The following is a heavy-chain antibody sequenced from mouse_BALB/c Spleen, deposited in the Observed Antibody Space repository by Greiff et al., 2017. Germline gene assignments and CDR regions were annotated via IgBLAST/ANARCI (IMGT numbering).Heavy chain of an antibody. J-gene: IGHJ3*01. Sequence: QVQLQQPGAELVKPGTSVKLSCKASGYNFTSYWINWVKLRPGQGLEWIGDIYPGSGSTNYNEKFKSKATLTVDTSSSTAYMQLSSLASEDSALYYCARNRPLAYWGQGTLVTVSA. CDR1: GYNFTSYW. D-gene: IGHD2-14*01. CDR2: IYPGSGST. CDR3: ARNRPLAY. V-gene: IGHV1-55*01.